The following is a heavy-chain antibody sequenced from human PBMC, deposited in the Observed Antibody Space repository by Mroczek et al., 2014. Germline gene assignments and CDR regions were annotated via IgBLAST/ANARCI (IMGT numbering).Heavy chain of an antibody. CDR2: IYISGSA. Sequence: QVQLQESGPGLVRPSQTLSLTCTVSGGSISSGNYYWNWIRQPAGKGLEWIGRIYISGSANYNPSLKSRVTISVDTSKNQFSLKLSSVTAADTAVYYCARQEHPGAESYYDILTGYSYYFDYWGQGTLVTVSS. J-gene: IGHJ4*02. CDR3: ARQEHPGAESYYDILTGYSYYFDY. CDR1: GGSISSGNYY. V-gene: IGHV4-61*02. D-gene: IGHD3-9*01.